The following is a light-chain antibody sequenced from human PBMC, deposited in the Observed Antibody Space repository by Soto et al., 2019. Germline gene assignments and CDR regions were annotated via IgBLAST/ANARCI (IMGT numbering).Light chain of an antibody. CDR3: AAWDDSLNGWV. V-gene: IGLV1-44*01. Sequence: QSVLTQPPSASGTPGPRVPISCSGSSSNIGTNTVNWYQQLPGTAPKLLIYSNDQRPSGVPDRFSGSKSGTSASLAISGLQSEDEADYYGAAWDDSLNGWVFGGGTKGTVL. CDR2: SND. CDR1: SSNIGTNT. J-gene: IGLJ3*02.